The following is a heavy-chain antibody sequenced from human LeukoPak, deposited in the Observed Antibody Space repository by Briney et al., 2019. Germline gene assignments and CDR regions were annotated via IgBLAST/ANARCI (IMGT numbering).Heavy chain of an antibody. CDR1: GLSVSSNF. D-gene: IGHD5-12*01. V-gene: IGHV3-23*01. CDR2: ISGSGGST. J-gene: IGHJ4*02. Sequence: LSGGSLRLSCAATGLSVSSNFMSWVRQAPGKGLEWVSAISGSGGSTYYADSVKGRFTISRDNSKNTLYLQMNSLRAEDTAVYYCAKDVESRYSGSFDYWGQGTLVTVS. CDR3: AKDVESRYSGSFDY.